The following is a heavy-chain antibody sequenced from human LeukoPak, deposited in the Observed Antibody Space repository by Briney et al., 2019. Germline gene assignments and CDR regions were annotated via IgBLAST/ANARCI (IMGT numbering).Heavy chain of an antibody. CDR3: AKDRNYDFWRRGWFDP. J-gene: IGHJ5*02. D-gene: IGHD3-3*01. CDR2: ISSSSSTI. V-gene: IGHV3-48*01. CDR1: GFTFSSYS. Sequence: PGGSLRLSCAASGFTFSSYSMNWVRQAPGKGLEWVSYISSSSSTIYYADSVKGRFTISRDKAKNSLYLQMNSLRAEDTAVYYCAKDRNYDFWRRGWFDPWGQGTLVTVSS.